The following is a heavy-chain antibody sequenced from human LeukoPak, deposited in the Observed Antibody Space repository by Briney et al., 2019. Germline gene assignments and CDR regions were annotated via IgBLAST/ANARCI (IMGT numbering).Heavy chain of an antibody. V-gene: IGHV1-18*01. CDR2: ISAYNGNT. D-gene: IGHD4-17*01. CDR3: ARAHIYGDYYYYYGMDV. Sequence: ASVKVSCKASGYTFTSYGISWVRQAPGQGLEWMGWISAYNGNTNYAQKLQGRVTMTTDTSTSTAYMELRSLRSDDTAVYYCARAHIYGDYYYYYGMDVWGQGTTVTVSS. J-gene: IGHJ6*02. CDR1: GYTFTSYG.